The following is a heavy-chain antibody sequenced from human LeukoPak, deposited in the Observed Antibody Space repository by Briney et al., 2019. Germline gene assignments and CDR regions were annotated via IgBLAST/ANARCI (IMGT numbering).Heavy chain of an antibody. CDR3: ARESVAGSAWFDP. D-gene: IGHD6-19*01. CDR1: GDSINSIDYY. CDR2: IYPSGST. V-gene: IGHV4-61*02. Sequence: SQTLSLTCTVSGDSINSIDYYWSWIRQPAGPAGKGLEWIGRIYPSGSTNYNPSLKSRVIISLDTSKNQFSLKLSSVTAADTAVYYCARESVAGSAWFDPWGQGTLVTVSS. J-gene: IGHJ5*02.